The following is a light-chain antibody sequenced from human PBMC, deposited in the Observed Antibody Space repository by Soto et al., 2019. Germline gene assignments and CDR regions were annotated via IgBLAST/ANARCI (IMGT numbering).Light chain of an antibody. CDR1: QSISDY. CDR2: AAS. V-gene: IGKV1-39*01. J-gene: IGKJ2*01. CDR3: QQSFNTPYT. Sequence: DIQMTQSPSSLSASIGDRVTIACRASQSISDYLNWYQQKPGRAPQLLIYAASHLQSGVPSRFSGSGSGTDFTLTISRLQPEDFATYYCQQSFNTPYTFGQGTKLDIK.